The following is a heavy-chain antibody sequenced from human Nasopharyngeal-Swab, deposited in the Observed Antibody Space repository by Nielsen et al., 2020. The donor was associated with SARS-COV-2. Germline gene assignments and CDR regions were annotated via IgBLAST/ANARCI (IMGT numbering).Heavy chain of an antibody. Sequence: GGSLRLSCAASGFTFSSYEMNWVRQAPGKGLEWVSYISSSGSTIYYADSVKGRFTISRDNAKNSLYLQMNSLGAEDTAVYYCAREYSSSWAYYYYGMDVWGQGTTVTVSS. CDR1: GFTFSSYE. J-gene: IGHJ6*02. CDR2: ISSSGSTI. V-gene: IGHV3-48*03. CDR3: AREYSSSWAYYYYGMDV. D-gene: IGHD6-6*01.